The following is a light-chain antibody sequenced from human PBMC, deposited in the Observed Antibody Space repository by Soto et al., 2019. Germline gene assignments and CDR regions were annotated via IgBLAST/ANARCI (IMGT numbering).Light chain of an antibody. CDR3: SSYSTSYFYF. J-gene: IGLJ1*01. CDR1: SSDIGYYDY. CDR2: EVN. Sequence: QSVLTQPASVSGSPGQSITISCTGTSSDIGYYDYVSWYQHHSGKAPKLIIYEVNNRPSGVSNRFSGSKSGSTASLTISGLRDEDEADYYCSSYSTSYFYFFXSGTKVTVL. V-gene: IGLV2-14*01.